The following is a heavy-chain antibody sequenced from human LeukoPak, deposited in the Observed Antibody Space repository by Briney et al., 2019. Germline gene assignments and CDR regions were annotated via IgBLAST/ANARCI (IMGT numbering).Heavy chain of an antibody. J-gene: IGHJ4*02. CDR1: GGSFSGYY. CDR2: IIYSGST. CDR3: ARGPGIAAAGTTYDY. D-gene: IGHD6-13*01. Sequence: PSETLSLTCAVYGGSFSGYYWSWIRQPPGKGLEWMGEIIYSGSTNYNPSLKSRVTISVDTSKNQSSLKLSSVTAADTAVYYCARGPGIAAAGTTYDYWGQGTLVTVSS. V-gene: IGHV4-34*01.